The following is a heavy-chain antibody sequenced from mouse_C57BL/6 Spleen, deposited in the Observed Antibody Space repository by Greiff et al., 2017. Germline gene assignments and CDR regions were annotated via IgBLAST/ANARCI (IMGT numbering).Heavy chain of an antibody. J-gene: IGHJ4*01. V-gene: IGHV1-15*01. CDR2: IDPETGGT. D-gene: IGHD1-1*01. CDR1: GYTFTDYE. CDR3: TNGSRDYYARDY. Sequence: QVQLQQSGAELVRPGASVTLSCKASGYTFTDYEMHWVKQTPVHGLEWIGAIDPETGGTAYNQKFKGKAILTADKSSSTAYMELRRLTSEDSAVYYCTNGSRDYYARDYWGQGTSVTVSS.